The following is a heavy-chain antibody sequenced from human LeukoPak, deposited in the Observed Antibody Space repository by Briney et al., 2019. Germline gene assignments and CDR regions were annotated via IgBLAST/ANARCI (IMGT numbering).Heavy chain of an antibody. CDR3: AREERWLFGAGANIDY. Sequence: PGGSLRLSCAASGFTFSSYSMNWVRRAPGKGLEWVSSISSSSSYIYYADSVKGRFTISRDNAKNSLYLQMNSLRAEDTAVYYCAREERWLFGAGANIDYWGQGTLVTVSS. D-gene: IGHD5-12*01. V-gene: IGHV3-21*01. J-gene: IGHJ4*02. CDR1: GFTFSSYS. CDR2: ISSSSSYI.